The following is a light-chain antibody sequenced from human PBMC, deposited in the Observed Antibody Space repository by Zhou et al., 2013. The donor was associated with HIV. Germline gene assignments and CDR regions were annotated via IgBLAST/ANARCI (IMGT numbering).Light chain of an antibody. CDR2: GAS. V-gene: IGKV3-15*01. CDR1: QSVNRN. CDR3: QHYNNWPPWT. J-gene: IGKJ1*01. Sequence: EIVMTQSPATLSVSPGESATLSCRASQSVNRNLAWFQQTPGQAPRLLIFGASTRATTIPARFSGSGSGTEFTLTITSLVSEDFAIYYCQHYNNWPPWTFGQGTRVEI.